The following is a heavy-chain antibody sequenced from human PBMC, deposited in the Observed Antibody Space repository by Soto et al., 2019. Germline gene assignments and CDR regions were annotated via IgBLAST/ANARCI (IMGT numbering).Heavy chain of an antibody. CDR2: IIPIFGTA. D-gene: IGHD1-26*01. CDR1: GGTFSSYS. Sequence: QVQLVQSGAEVKKPGSSVKVSCKASGGTFSSYSINWVRQAPGQGLEWMGEIIPIFGTANYAQKFQGRVTSTADESTSTAYMELSRLRSEDTAVYYCARDGGRHSGGIDYWGQGTRVTGSS. CDR3: ARDGGRHSGGIDY. J-gene: IGHJ4*02. V-gene: IGHV1-69*01.